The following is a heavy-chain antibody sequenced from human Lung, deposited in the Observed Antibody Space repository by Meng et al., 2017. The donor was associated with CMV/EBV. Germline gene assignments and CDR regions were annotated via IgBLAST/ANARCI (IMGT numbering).Heavy chain of an antibody. V-gene: IGHV1-2*02. CDR2: INHNSGGT. D-gene: IGHD3-10*01. CDR3: AVKVLLWFGEYPEGCFDP. CDR1: EDSCHSCD. J-gene: IGHJ5*02. Sequence: VQLVQPGAAVEEPEEPVNCSCKASEDSCHSCDKHGVRQGHEQRIEWMEWINHNSGGTNYAKKFQGRVTMTTETTVSTACMELRRLRTDDTAVYYCAVKVLLWFGEYPEGCFDPWGQGTLVTVSS.